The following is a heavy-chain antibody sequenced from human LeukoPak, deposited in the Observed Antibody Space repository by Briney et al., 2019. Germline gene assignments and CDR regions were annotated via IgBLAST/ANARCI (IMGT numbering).Heavy chain of an antibody. Sequence: SETLSLTCAVYGGSFGGYYWSWIRQPPGKGLEWIGEINHSGSTNYNPSLKSRVTISVDTSKNQFSLKLSSVTAADTAVYYCARQRGSGSYYYPYYYYYMDAWGKGTTVTISS. D-gene: IGHD3-10*01. J-gene: IGHJ6*03. CDR1: GGSFGGYY. V-gene: IGHV4-34*01. CDR3: ARQRGSGSYYYPYYYYYMDA. CDR2: INHSGST.